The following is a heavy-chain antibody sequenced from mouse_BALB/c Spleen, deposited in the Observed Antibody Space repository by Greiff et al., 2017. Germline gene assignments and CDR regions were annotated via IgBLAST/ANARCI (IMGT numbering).Heavy chain of an antibody. D-gene: IGHD1-1*01. CDR1: GYTFSSYW. J-gene: IGHJ4*01. Sequence: VKLVESGAELMKPGASVKISCKATGYTFSSYWIEWVKQRPGHGLEWIGEILPGSGSTNYNEKFKGKATFTADTSSNTAYMQLSSLTSEDSAVYYCARGHYYGSSYAMDYWGQGTSVTVSS. CDR3: ARGHYYGSSYAMDY. V-gene: IGHV1-9*01. CDR2: ILPGSGST.